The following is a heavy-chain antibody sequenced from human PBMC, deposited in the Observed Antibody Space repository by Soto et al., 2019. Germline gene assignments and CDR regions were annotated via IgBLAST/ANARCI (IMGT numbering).Heavy chain of an antibody. J-gene: IGHJ5*02. CDR3: AIHPRPPMYYDILTGYSSWFDP. CDR2: IYYSGST. Sequence: SETLSLTCTVSGGSISSYYWSWIRQPPGKGLEWIGYIYYSGSTNYNPSLKSRVTISVDTSKNQFSLKLSSVTAADTAVYYCAIHPRPPMYYDILTGYSSWFDPWGQGTLITVS. V-gene: IGHV4-59*08. D-gene: IGHD3-9*01. CDR1: GGSISSYY.